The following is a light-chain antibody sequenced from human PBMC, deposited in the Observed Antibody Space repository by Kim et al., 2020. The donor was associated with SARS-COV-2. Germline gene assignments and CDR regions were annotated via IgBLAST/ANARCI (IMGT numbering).Light chain of an antibody. CDR3: QSFDNSLRGWV. J-gene: IGLJ3*02. CDR1: SSNIGAAFD. V-gene: IGLV1-40*01. Sequence: QRVTISCTGGSSNIGAAFDVQWYQQLPGTAPKLLIYDNNNRPSGVPDRFSGSKSGTSASLAITGLQADDEADYYCQSFDNSLRGWVFGGGTQLTVL. CDR2: DNN.